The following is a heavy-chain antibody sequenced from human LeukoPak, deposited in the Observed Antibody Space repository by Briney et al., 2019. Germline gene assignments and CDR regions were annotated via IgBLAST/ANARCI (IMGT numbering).Heavy chain of an antibody. D-gene: IGHD4/OR15-4a*01. CDR3: ARRAGAYSHPYDY. CDR2: IYSGGST. J-gene: IGHJ4*02. V-gene: IGHV3-53*01. Sequence: GGSLRLSCAASGFTFSNYGMSWVRQAPGKGLEWVSFIYSGGSTHYSDSVKGRFTISRDNSKNTLYLQMNSLRAEDTAVYYCARRAGAYSHPYDYWGQGTLVTVSS. CDR1: GFTFSNYG.